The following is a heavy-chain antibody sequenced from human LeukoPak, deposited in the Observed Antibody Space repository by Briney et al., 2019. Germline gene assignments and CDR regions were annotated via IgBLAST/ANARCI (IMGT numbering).Heavy chain of an antibody. CDR2: IYYSGTT. V-gene: IGHV4-39*07. CDR1: GGSISTSTNY. CDR3: ARDRYYDFWSGYYNNWFDP. D-gene: IGHD3-3*01. Sequence: PSETLSLTCTVSGGSISTSTNYWGWIRQPPGKGLEWIGNIYYSGTTYYNPSLKSRVTISVDTSKNQFSLKLSSVTAADTAVYYCARDRYYDFWSGYYNNWFDPWGQGTLVTVSS. J-gene: IGHJ5*02.